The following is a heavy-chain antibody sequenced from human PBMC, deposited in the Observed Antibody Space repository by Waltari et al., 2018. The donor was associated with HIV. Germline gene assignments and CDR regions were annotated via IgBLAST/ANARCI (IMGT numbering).Heavy chain of an antibody. J-gene: IGHJ5*02. CDR1: GGSLSSRGYS. V-gene: IGHV4-31*03. Sequence: QVQLQESGPGLVKPSQTLSLTCPVSGGSLSSRGYSLSWLRQHPGKGLEWIGFIYYSGSTYYNPSLKSRVTISVDTSKNQFSLKLSSVTAADTAVYYCARDGKSSYYYDSSPNWFDPWGQGTLVAVSS. CDR3: ARDGKSSYYYDSSPNWFDP. D-gene: IGHD3-22*01. CDR2: IYYSGST.